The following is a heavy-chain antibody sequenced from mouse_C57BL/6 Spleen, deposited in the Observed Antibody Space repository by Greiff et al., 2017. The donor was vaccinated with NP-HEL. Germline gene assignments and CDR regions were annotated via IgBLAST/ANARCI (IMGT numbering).Heavy chain of an antibody. CDR3: ARERYYYGSSYDYAMDY. J-gene: IGHJ4*01. CDR1: GYSFTDYN. V-gene: IGHV1-39*01. D-gene: IGHD1-1*01. Sequence: EVQLQESGPELVKPGASVKISCKASGYSFTDYNMNWVKQSNGKSLEWIGVINPNYGTTSYNQKFKGKATLTVDQSSSTAYMQLNSLTSEDSAVYYCARERYYYGSSYDYAMDYWGQGTSVTVSS. CDR2: INPNYGTT.